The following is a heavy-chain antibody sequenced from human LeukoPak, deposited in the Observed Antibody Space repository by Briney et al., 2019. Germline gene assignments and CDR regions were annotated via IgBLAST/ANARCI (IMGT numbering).Heavy chain of an antibody. CDR2: IDPSDSYT. Sequence: HGESLKISCKGSGYSFTSYWISWVRQMPGKGLEWMGRIDPSDSYTNYSPSFQGHVTISADKSISTAYLQWSSLKASDTAMYYCARTCGSGSYMFNYWGQGTLVTVSS. V-gene: IGHV5-10-1*01. D-gene: IGHD3-10*01. J-gene: IGHJ4*02. CDR3: ARTCGSGSYMFNY. CDR1: GYSFTSYW.